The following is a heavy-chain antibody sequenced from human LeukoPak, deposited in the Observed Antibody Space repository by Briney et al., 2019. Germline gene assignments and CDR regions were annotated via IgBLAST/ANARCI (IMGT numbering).Heavy chain of an antibody. CDR3: ARAGYYDSSGLSGAFDI. CDR2: IYSGGST. CDR1: GFTVSSNY. Sequence: GGSLRLSCAASGFTVSSNYMSWVRQAPGKGLEWVSVIYSGGSTYYADSVKGRFTISRDNSKNTLYLQMNSLRAEDTAVYYCARAGYYDSSGLSGAFDIWGQGTMVTVSS. D-gene: IGHD3-22*01. V-gene: IGHV3-66*02. J-gene: IGHJ3*02.